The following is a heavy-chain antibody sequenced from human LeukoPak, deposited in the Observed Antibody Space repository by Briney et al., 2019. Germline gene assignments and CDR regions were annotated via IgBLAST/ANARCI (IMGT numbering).Heavy chain of an antibody. CDR1: GYSISSGYY. CDR2: ISGSGGST. J-gene: IGHJ4*02. D-gene: IGHD3-3*01. CDR3: AKYLRFLEWLSKFDY. Sequence: ETLSLTCAVSGYSISSGYYWGWIRPPPGKGLEWVSAISGSGGSTYYADSVKGRFTIPRDNSKNTLYLQMNSLRAEDTAVYYCAKYLRFLEWLSKFDYWGQGTLVTVSS. V-gene: IGHV3-23*01.